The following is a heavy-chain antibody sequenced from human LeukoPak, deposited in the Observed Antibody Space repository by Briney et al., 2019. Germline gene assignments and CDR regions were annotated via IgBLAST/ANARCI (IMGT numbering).Heavy chain of an antibody. CDR1: GGSISSHY. CDR3: ARGATSSSLFDY. V-gene: IGHV4-59*11. CDR2: IYYSGST. Sequence: PSETLSLTCTVSGGSISSHYWSWIRQPPGKGLEWIGYIYYSGSTNYNPSLKSRVTTSVDTSKNQFSLKLSSVTAADTAVYYCARGATSSSLFDYWGQGTLVTVSS. J-gene: IGHJ4*02. D-gene: IGHD6-6*01.